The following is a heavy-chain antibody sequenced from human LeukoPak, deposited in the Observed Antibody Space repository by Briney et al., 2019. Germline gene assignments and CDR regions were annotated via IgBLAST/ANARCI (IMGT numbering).Heavy chain of an antibody. V-gene: IGHV4-39*07. Sequence: SETLSLTCTVSGGSISSSSYYWGWIRQPPGKGLEWIGSIYYSGSTYYNPSLKSRVTISVDTSKNQLSLKLSSVTAADTAVYYCLTMTTVTTPWFDYWGQGTLVTVSS. J-gene: IGHJ4*02. CDR2: IYYSGST. D-gene: IGHD4-11*01. CDR3: LTMTTVTTPWFDY. CDR1: GGSISSSSYY.